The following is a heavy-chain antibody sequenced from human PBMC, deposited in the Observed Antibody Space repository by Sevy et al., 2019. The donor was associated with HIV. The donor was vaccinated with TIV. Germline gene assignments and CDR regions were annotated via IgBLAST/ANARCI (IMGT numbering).Heavy chain of an antibody. V-gene: IGHV1-2*06. D-gene: IGHD1-7*01. J-gene: IGHJ6*02. CDR3: ARDGGGGTTNSGIDV. Sequence: ASVKVSCKASGYTFTGDYLDWVRQAPGQGLEWMGRVYPNSGGTNYAQKFQGRVTMTRDTSISTAYMELSRLRSDDTAAYYCARDGGGGTTNSGIDVRGQGTTVTVAS. CDR1: GYTFTGDY. CDR2: VYPNSGGT.